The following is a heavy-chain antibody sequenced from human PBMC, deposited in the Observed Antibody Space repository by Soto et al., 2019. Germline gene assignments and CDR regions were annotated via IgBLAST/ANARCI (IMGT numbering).Heavy chain of an antibody. D-gene: IGHD2-2*01. CDR2: INAGNGNS. J-gene: IGHJ6*02. CDR3: AGSYCISTSCQPYDGMDV. V-gene: IGHV1-3*01. CDR1: GYTFTGYA. Sequence: ASVTVSCKASGYTFTGYAMHWVRQAPGQRLDWMGWINAGNGNSKYSQQFQGRVTIPRDTSASTAYMELSSLRSENTAVYYFAGSYCISTSCQPYDGMDVWGQGTTVTVSS.